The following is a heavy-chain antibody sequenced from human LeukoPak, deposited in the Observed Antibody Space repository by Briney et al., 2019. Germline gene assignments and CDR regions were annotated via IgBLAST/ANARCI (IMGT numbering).Heavy chain of an antibody. Sequence: ASVKVSCKSSGYTFTSYYMYWVRQAPGQGLEWMGIINPSGGSTSYAQKFQGRVTMTRDTSTSTVYMELSRLRSDDTAVYYCASISSGPFDYWGQGTLVTVSS. CDR2: INPSGGST. V-gene: IGHV1-46*01. J-gene: IGHJ4*02. CDR3: ASISSGPFDY. D-gene: IGHD1-26*01. CDR1: GYTFTSYY.